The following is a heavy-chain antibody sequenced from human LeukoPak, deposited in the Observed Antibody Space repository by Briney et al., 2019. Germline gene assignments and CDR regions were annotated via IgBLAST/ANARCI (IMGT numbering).Heavy chain of an antibody. Sequence: PGGSLRLSCAASGFTFSSYGMHWVRQAPGKGLEWVAFIRYDGNNKYYADSVKGRFTISRDNSKNTLYLQMNSLRAEDTSVYYCAKGAYSGYADYWGQGTLVTVSA. CDR1: GFTFSSYG. D-gene: IGHD5-12*01. CDR3: AKGAYSGYADY. CDR2: IRYDGNNK. V-gene: IGHV3-30*02. J-gene: IGHJ4*02.